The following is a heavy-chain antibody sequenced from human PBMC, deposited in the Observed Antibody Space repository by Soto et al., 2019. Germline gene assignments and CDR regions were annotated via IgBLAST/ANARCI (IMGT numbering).Heavy chain of an antibody. V-gene: IGHV4-34*01. CDR3: ARGLVHSDY. Sequence: SETLSLTCAVYGGSFSGYYWSWIRQPPGKGLEWIGEINHSGSTNYNPSLKSRVTISVDTSKNQFSLKLSSVTAADTAVYYCARGLVHSDYWGQGTLVTVSS. CDR1: GGSFSGYY. J-gene: IGHJ4*02. D-gene: IGHD6-13*01. CDR2: INHSGST.